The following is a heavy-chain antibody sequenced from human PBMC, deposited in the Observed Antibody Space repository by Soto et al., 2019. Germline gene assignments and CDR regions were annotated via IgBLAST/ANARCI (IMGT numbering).Heavy chain of an antibody. CDR1: GGTFSSYT. V-gene: IGHV1-69*08. D-gene: IGHD4-17*01. Sequence: QVQLVQSGAEVKTPGSSVKVSCKASGGTFSSYTISWVRQAPGQGLEWMGRIIPILGIANYAQKIQGRVKITADKATSTGYRELSSLRSEDTAVYYCARDLGMNYGDSNDAFDIWGQGTMVTVSS. CDR2: IIPILGIA. CDR3: ARDLGMNYGDSNDAFDI. J-gene: IGHJ3*02.